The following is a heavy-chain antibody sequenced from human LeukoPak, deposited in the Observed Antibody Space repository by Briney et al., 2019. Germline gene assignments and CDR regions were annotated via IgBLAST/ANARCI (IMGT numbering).Heavy chain of an antibody. D-gene: IGHD4-17*01. V-gene: IGHV3-66*01. CDR2: IYSGGST. CDR1: GFTVSSNY. CDR3: ARDQATVTTGFDY. Sequence: GGSLRLSCAASGFTVSSNYMSWVRQAPGKGLEWVSVIYSGGSTYYADSVKGRFTISRDNSKNTLYLQMNSLRAEDTAVYYCARDQATVTTGFDYWGQGTLVTVSS. J-gene: IGHJ4*02.